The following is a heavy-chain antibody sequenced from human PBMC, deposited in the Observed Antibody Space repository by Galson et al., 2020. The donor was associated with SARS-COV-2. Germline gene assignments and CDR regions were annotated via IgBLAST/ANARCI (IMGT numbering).Heavy chain of an antibody. Sequence: ASVTVSCKASGYTFTNYEIHWVRQAPAQGLEWMGWMNPNSCNTRYAQKFQDRVTMTRTTSIRTAHMELNSLTSEAMAVYYCARCYDAFANWFDPWGQGTLVTVSS. D-gene: IGHD5-12*01. V-gene: IGHV1-8*01. CDR2: MNPNSCNT. J-gene: IGHJ5*02. CDR1: GYTFTNYE. CDR3: ARCYDAFANWFDP.